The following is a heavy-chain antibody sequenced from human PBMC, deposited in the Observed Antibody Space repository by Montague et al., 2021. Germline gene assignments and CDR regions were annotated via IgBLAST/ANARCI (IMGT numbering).Heavy chain of an antibody. CDR2: TYYRSRWYF. D-gene: IGHD2-8*01. J-gene: IGHJ4*02. CDR3: ARDHGLINAWAH. CDR1: GDSVSSTTTA. V-gene: IGHV6-1*01. Sequence: CAISGDSVSSTTTAWHWIRQSPSRGLEWLGRTYYRSRWYFDYAPSVKSRITIQPDTATNQFSLQVNSVTPEDTAVYFCARDHGLINAWAHWGQGTLVTVSS.